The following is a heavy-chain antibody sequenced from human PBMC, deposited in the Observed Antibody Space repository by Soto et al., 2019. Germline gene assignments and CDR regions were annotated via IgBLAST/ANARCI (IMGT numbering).Heavy chain of an antibody. CDR3: ARARTYYYDSSGYRRFDY. CDR2: IYHSGST. J-gene: IGHJ4*02. CDR1: GGSISSSNW. D-gene: IGHD3-22*01. V-gene: IGHV4-4*02. Sequence: PSETLSLTCAVSGGSISSSNWWSWVRQPPGKGLEWIGEIYHSGSTNYNPSLKSRVTISVDKSKNQFSLKLSSVTAADTAVYYCARARTYYYDSSGYRRFDYWGQETLVTVSS.